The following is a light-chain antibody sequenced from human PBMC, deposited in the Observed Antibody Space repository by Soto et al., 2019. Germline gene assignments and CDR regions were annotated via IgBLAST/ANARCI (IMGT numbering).Light chain of an antibody. Sequence: EIWMTQSPATLSAAPGERATLSCRASQSVSSNLAWYQQKPGQAPRLLIYGASTRATGIPARFSGSGSGTDFTLTISSLEPEDFAVYYCQQRSNWPPSITFGQGTRLEIK. J-gene: IGKJ5*01. CDR2: GAS. CDR3: QQRSNWPPSIT. CDR1: QSVSSN. V-gene: IGKV3-11*01.